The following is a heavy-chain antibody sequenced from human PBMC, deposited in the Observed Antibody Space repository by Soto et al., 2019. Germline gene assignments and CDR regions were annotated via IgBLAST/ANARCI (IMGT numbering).Heavy chain of an antibody. CDR2: IKKDGSTQ. CDR3: ARHGDYVFDY. CDR1: GFTFSDYW. J-gene: IGHJ4*02. V-gene: IGHV3-7*02. D-gene: IGHD4-17*01. Sequence: EVQLVESGGGLVQPGGSLRLSCAGSGFTFSDYWRGWIRQAPGKGLEWVANIKKDGSTQYYVDSVRGRFTISRDNAKNSVYLHMNSLRVEDTAVYYCARHGDYVFDYWGQGTLVTASS.